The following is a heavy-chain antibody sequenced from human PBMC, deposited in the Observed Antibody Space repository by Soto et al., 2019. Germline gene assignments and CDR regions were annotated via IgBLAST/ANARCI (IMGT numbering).Heavy chain of an antibody. CDR2: ISDSGSS. D-gene: IGHD3-9*01. Sequence: QVQLQESGPGLVKPSQTLTLTCTVSGGSISSGRFYWSWIRQHPGKGLEWIGHISDSGSSYYNPSLESRVITSVDTSKNQFSLKLSAVTAADTAVYFCARTTFYDIFTAYYSLFDYWGQGTMVTVSS. CDR3: ARTTFYDIFTAYYSLFDY. V-gene: IGHV4-31*03. CDR1: GGSISSGRFY. J-gene: IGHJ4*02.